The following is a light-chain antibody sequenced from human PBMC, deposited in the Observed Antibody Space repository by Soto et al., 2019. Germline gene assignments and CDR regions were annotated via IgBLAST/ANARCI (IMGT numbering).Light chain of an antibody. CDR2: GVT. V-gene: IGLV2-14*01. J-gene: IGLJ3*02. Sequence: QSVLTQPASVSGSPGQSITISCTGTSSDVGGYNYVSWYQKHPGKAPKLMISGVTNRPAGVSNRFSGSRSGDKASLTVSGLQTEDEGLYYCAAHAGGNTWLFGGGTKLTVL. CDR1: SSDVGGYNY. CDR3: AAHAGGNTWL.